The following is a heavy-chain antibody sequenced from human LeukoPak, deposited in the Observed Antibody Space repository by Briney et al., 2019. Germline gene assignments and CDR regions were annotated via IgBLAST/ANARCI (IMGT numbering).Heavy chain of an antibody. D-gene: IGHD3-22*01. Sequence: EASVKVSCKASGYTFSSYGISWVRQAPGQGLEWMARISAYNGKTNFARKFRGRVTMTTDTSTSTAYMELRSLRSDDTAIYYCARDRNPYYDGSGYGYCWGQGTLVTVSS. CDR2: ISAYNGKT. CDR1: GYTFSSYG. CDR3: ARDRNPYYDGSGYGYC. J-gene: IGHJ4*02. V-gene: IGHV1-18*01.